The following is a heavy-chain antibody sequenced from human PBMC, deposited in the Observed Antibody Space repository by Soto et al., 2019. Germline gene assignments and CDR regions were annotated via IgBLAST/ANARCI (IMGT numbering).Heavy chain of an antibody. Sequence: PGGSLRLSCADFGFTFSSYSMSWVRQAPGKGREWVAGFRTSGDGGTTYYANAVKGRFTISRDNSKNMLFLQMNSLRAEDTAIYYCAKKVNSGPGSQYFDYWGQGTLVTVSS. V-gene: IGHV3-23*01. CDR1: GFTFSSYS. D-gene: IGHD1-1*01. CDR3: AKKVNSGPGSQYFDY. J-gene: IGHJ4*02. CDR2: FRTSGDGGTT.